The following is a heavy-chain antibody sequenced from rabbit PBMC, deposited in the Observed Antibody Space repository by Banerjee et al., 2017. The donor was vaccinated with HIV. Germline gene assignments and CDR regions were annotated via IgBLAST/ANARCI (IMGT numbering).Heavy chain of an antibody. V-gene: IGHV1S40*01. Sequence: QSLEESGGDLVKPGASLTLTCTASGFSLSSNYYMCWVRQAPGKGLEWIACIYADSSGRTYYASWAKGRFTISKTSSTTVTLQMTSLTAADTATYFCARDLPGHAFQFDLWGPGTLVTVS. CDR1: GFSLSSNYY. CDR3: ARDLPGHAFQFDL. D-gene: IGHD3-1*01. J-gene: IGHJ4*01. CDR2: IYADSSGRT.